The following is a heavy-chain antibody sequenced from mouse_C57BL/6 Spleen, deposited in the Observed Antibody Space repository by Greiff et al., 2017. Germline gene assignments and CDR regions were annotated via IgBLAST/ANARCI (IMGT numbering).Heavy chain of an antibody. V-gene: IGHV1-69*01. Sequence: QVQLQQPGAELVMPGASVKLSCKASGYTFTSYWMHWVKQRPGQGLEWIGEIDPSDSYTNYNQKFKGKSTLTVDKSSSTAYMQLSSLTSEDSAVYYWAKGHEGGAMDYWGQGTSVTVSS. CDR2: IDPSDSYT. CDR3: AKGHEGGAMDY. J-gene: IGHJ4*01. CDR1: GYTFTSYW.